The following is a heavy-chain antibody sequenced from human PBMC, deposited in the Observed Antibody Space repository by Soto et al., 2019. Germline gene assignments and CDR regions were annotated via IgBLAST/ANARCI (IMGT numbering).Heavy chain of an antibody. CDR2: ISYDGSNK. Sequence: QPGGSLRLSCAASGFTFSSYAMHWVRQAPGKGLEWVAVISYDGSNKYYADSVKGRFTISRDNSKNTLYLQMNSLRAEDTAVYYCARVHLAGYYYDSSGYYYYWGQGTLVTVSS. CDR3: ARVHLAGYYYDSSGYYYY. D-gene: IGHD3-22*01. CDR1: GFTFSSYA. V-gene: IGHV3-30-3*01. J-gene: IGHJ4*02.